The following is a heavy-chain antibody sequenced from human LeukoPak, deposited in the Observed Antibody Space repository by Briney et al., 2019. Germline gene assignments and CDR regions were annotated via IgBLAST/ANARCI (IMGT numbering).Heavy chain of an antibody. CDR2: ISWNSGSI. D-gene: IGHD3-10*01. V-gene: IGHV3-9*01. CDR1: GFTFDDYA. J-gene: IGHJ6*02. Sequence: GGSLRLSCAASGFTFDDYAMHWVRQAPGKGLEWVSGISWNSGSIGYADSVKGRFTISRDNAKNSLYLQMNSLRAEDTALYYCAKDWRGAGYYYGMDVWGQGTTVTVSS. CDR3: AKDWRGAGYYYGMDV.